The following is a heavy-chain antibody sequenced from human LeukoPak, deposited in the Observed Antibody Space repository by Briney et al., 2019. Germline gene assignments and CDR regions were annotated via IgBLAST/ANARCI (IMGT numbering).Heavy chain of an antibody. J-gene: IGHJ5*02. V-gene: IGHV6-1*01. CDR3: ARRLTQYDCFDP. CDR1: GDSVSSNSVT. Sequence: SQTLSLTCAISGDSVSSNSVTWNWIRQSPSRGLEWLGETYYRSTWYNDYAVSVRGRITVNPDTSKNQFSLHLNSVTPEDTAVYYCARRLTQYDCFDPWGQGILVTVSS. D-gene: IGHD2-2*01. CDR2: TYYRSTWYN.